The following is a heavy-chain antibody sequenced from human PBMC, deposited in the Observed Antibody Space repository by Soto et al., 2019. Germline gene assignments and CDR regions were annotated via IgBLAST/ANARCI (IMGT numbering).Heavy chain of an antibody. J-gene: IGHJ4*02. D-gene: IGHD6-19*01. CDR3: AKDPHSSGWYYFDY. V-gene: IGHV3-53*01. CDR2: FYRGGST. Sequence: GGSLRLSCEVSGFSLSDSSMSWVRQAPGKGLEWVSVFYRGGSTDYADSVKGRGTVSRDTFKNTLFLQMDSLTVEDTAVYYCAKDPHSSGWYYFDYWGQGTLVTVSS. CDR1: GFSLSDSS.